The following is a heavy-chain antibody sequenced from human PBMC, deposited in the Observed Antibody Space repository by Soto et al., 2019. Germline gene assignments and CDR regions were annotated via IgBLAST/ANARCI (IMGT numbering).Heavy chain of an antibody. J-gene: IGHJ5*02. D-gene: IGHD4-4*01. V-gene: IGHV4-59*08. CDR2: IHYSGST. Sequence: QVQLQESGPGLVQPSETLSLTCTVSGGSITGYYWSWIRQPPGKGPEWIGNIHYSGSTNYNPSLKSRAPISVDTSKNQFSLRLSSVTAAETAVYYCARHSYYSNPLRFAPWGQGTLVTVSS. CDR3: ARHSYYSNPLRFAP. CDR1: GGSITGYY.